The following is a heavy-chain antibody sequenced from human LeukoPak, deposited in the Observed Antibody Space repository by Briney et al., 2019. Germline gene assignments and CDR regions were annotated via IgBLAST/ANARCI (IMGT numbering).Heavy chain of an antibody. CDR2: ISSSSSYI. CDR1: GFTFSSYS. J-gene: IGHJ4*02. Sequence: PGGSLRLSCAASGFTFSSYSMNWVRQAPGKGLEWVSSISSSSSYIYYADSVKGRFTISRDKAKNSLYLQMNSLRAEDTAVYYCARVHAARGYYFDYWGQGTLVTVSS. V-gene: IGHV3-21*01. D-gene: IGHD3-10*01. CDR3: ARVHAARGYYFDY.